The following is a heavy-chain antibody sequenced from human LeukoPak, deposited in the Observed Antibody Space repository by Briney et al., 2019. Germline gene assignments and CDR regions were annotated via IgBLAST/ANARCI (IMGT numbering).Heavy chain of an antibody. V-gene: IGHV1-18*01. CDR2: ISAYNGNT. J-gene: IGHJ3*02. Sequence: ASVKVSRKASGYTFTSYGISWVRQAPGQGLEWMGWISAYNGNTNYAQKLQGRVTMTTDTSTSTAYMELRSLRSDDTAVYYCARDPMYYYDSSGYNPRNAFDIWGQGTMVTVSS. CDR3: ARDPMYYYDSSGYNPRNAFDI. CDR1: GYTFTSYG. D-gene: IGHD3-22*01.